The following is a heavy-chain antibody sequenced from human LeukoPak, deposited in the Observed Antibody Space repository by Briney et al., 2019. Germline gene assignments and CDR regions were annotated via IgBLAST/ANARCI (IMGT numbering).Heavy chain of an antibody. Sequence: GGSLRLSCAASGFTFSIYGMHWVRQAPGKGLEWVAVIGYDGSNKYYADSVKGRFTISRDNSKNTLYLQMNSLRAEDTAVYYCARDIAAAGSRYYYYGMDVWGQGTTVTVSS. J-gene: IGHJ6*02. CDR2: IGYDGSNK. CDR1: GFTFSIYG. V-gene: IGHV3-33*01. CDR3: ARDIAAAGSRYYYYGMDV. D-gene: IGHD6-13*01.